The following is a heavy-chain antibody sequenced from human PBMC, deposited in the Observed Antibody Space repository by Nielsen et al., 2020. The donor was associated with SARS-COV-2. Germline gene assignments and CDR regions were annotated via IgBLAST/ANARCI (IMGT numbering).Heavy chain of an antibody. CDR2: IKQDGSEK. J-gene: IGHJ4*02. CDR3: ARGDCSGGSCYGHLKYFDY. CDR1: GFTFSSYW. Sequence: GESLKISCAASGFTFSSYWMSWVRQAPGKGLEWVANIKQDGSEKYYVDSVKGRFTISRDNAKNSLYLQMNSLRAEDTAVYFCARGDCSGGSCYGHLKYFDYWGQGTLVTVSS. V-gene: IGHV3-7*01. D-gene: IGHD2-15*01.